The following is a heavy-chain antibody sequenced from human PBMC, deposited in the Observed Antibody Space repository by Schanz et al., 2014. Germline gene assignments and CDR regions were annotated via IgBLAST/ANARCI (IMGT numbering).Heavy chain of an antibody. V-gene: IGHV3-48*01. J-gene: IGHJ4*02. CDR2: IGSSSSRI. CDR1: GFTFSSNS. CDR3: AKYRGYYRVSGSYRELEY. Sequence: EVQLVESGGGLVQPGGSLRLSCAASGFTFSSNSMNWVRQAPGKGLEWISYIGSSSSRIDHADSVKGRFTISRDNAKNSLYLQMNSLRPEDTAVYYCAKYRGYYRVSGSYRELEYWGQGTLXTVSS. D-gene: IGHD3-10*01.